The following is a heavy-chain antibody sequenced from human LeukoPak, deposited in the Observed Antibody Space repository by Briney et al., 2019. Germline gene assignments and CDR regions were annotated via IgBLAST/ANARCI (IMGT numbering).Heavy chain of an antibody. J-gene: IGHJ3*02. V-gene: IGHV4-59*13. CDR1: GGSISSYY. CDR2: IYYSGST. CDR3: ARHLYDANWGSEAFDI. D-gene: IGHD7-27*01. Sequence: PSETLSRTCTVSGGSISSYYFSWIRQPPGKGLEWIGYIYYSGSTNYNPSLKSRVTISVDTSKNQFSLKLSSVTAADTAVYYCARHLYDANWGSEAFDIWGQGTMVTVSS.